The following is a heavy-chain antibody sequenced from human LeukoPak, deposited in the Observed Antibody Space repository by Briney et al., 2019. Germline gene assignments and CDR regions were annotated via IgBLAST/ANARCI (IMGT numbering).Heavy chain of an antibody. J-gene: IGHJ4*02. Sequence: GASVKVSCKASGYTFTSYGISWVRQAPGQGLEWMGWISAYNGNTNYAQKLQGRVTMTTDTSTSTAYMELRSLRSDDTAVYYCAGARWGDCSGGSCYLFDYWGQGTLVTVSS. CDR1: GYTFTSYG. CDR3: AGARWGDCSGGSCYLFDY. D-gene: IGHD2-15*01. CDR2: ISAYNGNT. V-gene: IGHV1-18*01.